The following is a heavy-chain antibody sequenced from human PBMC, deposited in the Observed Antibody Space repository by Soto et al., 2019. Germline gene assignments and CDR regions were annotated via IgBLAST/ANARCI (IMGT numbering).Heavy chain of an antibody. V-gene: IGHV3-15*01. J-gene: IGHJ4*02. CDR2: IKSKKDGGSR. D-gene: IGHD3-10*02. CDR1: GFMFSSSG. Sequence: EVQVVESGGDLVEPGGSLRLSCETSGFMFSSSGMSWVRQAPGKGLEWVARIKSKKDGGSRDYAAPVNGRFSISRDASKSTVSLQMNCLRDDDTVLYYCIKCWTDFWGQGTLVTVSS. CDR3: IKCWTDF.